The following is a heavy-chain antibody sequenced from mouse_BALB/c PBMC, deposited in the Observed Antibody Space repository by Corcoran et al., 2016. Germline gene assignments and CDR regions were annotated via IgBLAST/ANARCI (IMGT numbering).Heavy chain of an antibody. CDR3: ARRGGYGNYEGVVWFAY. J-gene: IGHJ3*01. V-gene: IGHV9-3-1*01. D-gene: IGHD2-1*01. CDR2: INTYTGEP. Sequence: QIQLVQSGPELKKPGETVKISCKASGYTFTNYGMNWVKQAPGKGLKWMGWINTYTGEPTYADDFKGRFAFSLETSASTAYLQINNLKNEDTATYFCARRGGYGNYEGVVWFAYWGQGTLVTVSA. CDR1: GYTFTNYG.